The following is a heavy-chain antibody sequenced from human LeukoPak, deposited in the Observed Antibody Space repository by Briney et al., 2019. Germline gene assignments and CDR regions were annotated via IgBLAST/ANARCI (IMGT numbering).Heavy chain of an antibody. Sequence: ASVKVSCKASGYTFTSYDINWVRQATGQGLEWMGWMNPNSGNTGYAQKFQGRVTITADESTSTAYMELSSLRSEDTAVYYCARDRYDAFDWGQGTLVTVSS. V-gene: IGHV1-8*03. J-gene: IGHJ4*02. CDR1: GYTFTSYD. CDR3: ARDRYDAFD. CDR2: MNPNSGNT. D-gene: IGHD3-16*01.